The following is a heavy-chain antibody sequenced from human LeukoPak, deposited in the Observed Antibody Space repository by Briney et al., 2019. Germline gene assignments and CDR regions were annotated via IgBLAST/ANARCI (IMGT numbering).Heavy chain of an antibody. CDR2: IWYDGSNK. Sequence: GGSLRLSCEASGFTFSSYGMHWVRQAPGKGLEWVAVIWYDGSNKYYADSVKGRFTISRDNSKNTLYLQMNSLRAEDTAVYYCARDVLRTHHYFDYWGQGTLVTVSS. D-gene: IGHD4-17*01. J-gene: IGHJ4*02. CDR1: GFTFSSYG. CDR3: ARDVLRTHHYFDY. V-gene: IGHV3-33*08.